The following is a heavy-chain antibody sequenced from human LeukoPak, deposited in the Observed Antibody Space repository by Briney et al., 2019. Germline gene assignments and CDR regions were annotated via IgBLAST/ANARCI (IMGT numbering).Heavy chain of an antibody. CDR2: TYYRSKWYN. V-gene: IGHV6-1*01. CDR1: GDSVSSNSAA. D-gene: IGHD5-24*01. Sequence: SQTLSLTCAISGDSVSSNSAAWNWIRQSPSRGLEWLGRTYYRSKWYNDYAVSVKSRITINPDTSKNQFSLQLNSVTPEDTAVYYCARDTRRDGYNYGWFDPWGQGTLATVSS. CDR3: ARDTRRDGYNYGWFDP. J-gene: IGHJ5*02.